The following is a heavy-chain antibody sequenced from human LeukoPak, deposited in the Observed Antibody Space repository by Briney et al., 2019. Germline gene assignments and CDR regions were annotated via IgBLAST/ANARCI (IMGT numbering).Heavy chain of an antibody. V-gene: IGHV1-18*01. CDR2: INPNSGST. D-gene: IGHD3-22*01. Sequence: ASVKVSCKSSGYTFTTFGISWVRQAPGQGLEWMGWINPNSGSTDYAQKFQGRVSMNRDSSTVYMQLTRLRSDDTAVYFCARAPEGRFYDSSGYVGWYFDLWGRGTLVTVSS. J-gene: IGHJ2*01. CDR1: GYTFTTFG. CDR3: ARAPEGRFYDSSGYVGWYFDL.